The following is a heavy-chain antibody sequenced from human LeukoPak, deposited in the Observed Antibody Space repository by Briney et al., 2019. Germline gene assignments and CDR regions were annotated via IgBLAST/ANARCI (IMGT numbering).Heavy chain of an antibody. J-gene: IGHJ4*02. CDR2: IYPDDSTT. CDR3: ARLRFQSGNTYYFDY. CDR1: GYNFPTYW. D-gene: IGHD1-26*01. Sequence: GGSLRLSCKCSGYNFPTYWIGWVRQMPGKGLEWMGGIYPDDSTTAYSPSFQGQVTTSVDKSITTAYLQWSSLKASDTAMYYCARLRFQSGNTYYFDYWGQGSLVAVSS. V-gene: IGHV5-51*01.